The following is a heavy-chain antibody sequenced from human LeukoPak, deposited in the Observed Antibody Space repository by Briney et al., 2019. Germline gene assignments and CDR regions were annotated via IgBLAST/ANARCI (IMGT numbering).Heavy chain of an antibody. CDR2: IYYSGST. J-gene: IGHJ4*02. CDR1: GGSISSYY. Sequence: SETLSLTCTVSGGSISSYYWSWIRQPPGKGLEWIGYIYYSGSTNYNPSLKSRVTISVDTSKNQFSLKLSSVTAADTAVYYCARSLAYCGGDCYSYYWGQGTLVTVSS. D-gene: IGHD2-21*02. V-gene: IGHV4-59*12. CDR3: ARSLAYCGGDCYSYY.